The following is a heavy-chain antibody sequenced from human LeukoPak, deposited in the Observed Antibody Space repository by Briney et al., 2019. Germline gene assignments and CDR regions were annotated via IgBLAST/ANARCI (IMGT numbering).Heavy chain of an antibody. CDR1: GFTFNSYN. CDR2: ISSSSSYI. Sequence: GGSLRLSCTASGFTFNSYNMNWVRQAPGKGLEWVSSISSSSSYIYYADSVKGRFTISRDNAKNSLYLQMNSLRAEDTAVYYCAREGPPSTMIDYWGQGTLVTVSS. V-gene: IGHV3-21*01. D-gene: IGHD3-22*01. J-gene: IGHJ4*02. CDR3: AREGPPSTMIDY.